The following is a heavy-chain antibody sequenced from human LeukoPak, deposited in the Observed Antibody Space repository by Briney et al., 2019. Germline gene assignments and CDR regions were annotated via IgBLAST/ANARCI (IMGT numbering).Heavy chain of an antibody. CDR1: GGSISGYY. D-gene: IGHD3-22*01. J-gene: IGHJ2*01. CDR2: IYYSGST. Sequence: PSETLSLTCTVSGGSISGYYWGWIRQPPGKGLEWIGYIYYSGSTYYNPSLKSRVTISVDTSKNQFSLKLSSVTAADTAVYYCARASFYDSSGYSWYFDLWGRGTLVTVSS. V-gene: IGHV4-59*06. CDR3: ARASFYDSSGYSWYFDL.